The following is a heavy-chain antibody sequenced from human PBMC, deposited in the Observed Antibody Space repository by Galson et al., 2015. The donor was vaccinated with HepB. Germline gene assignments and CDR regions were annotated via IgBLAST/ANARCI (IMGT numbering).Heavy chain of an antibody. CDR2: IYYSGST. Sequence: ETLSLTCTVSGGSISSYYWSWIRQPPGKGLEWIGYIYYSGSTNYNPSLKSRVTISVDTSKNQFSLRLSSVTAADTAVYYCARARIEQWKVTDFGALDYWGQGTLVTVSS. D-gene: IGHD6-19*01. CDR1: GGSISSYY. CDR3: ARARIEQWKVTDFGALDY. J-gene: IGHJ4*02. V-gene: IGHV4-59*01.